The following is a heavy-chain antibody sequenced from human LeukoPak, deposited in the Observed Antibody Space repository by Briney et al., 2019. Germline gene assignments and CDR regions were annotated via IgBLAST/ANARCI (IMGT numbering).Heavy chain of an antibody. D-gene: IGHD6-19*01. CDR1: GITFSSYA. Sequence: GGFLRLSCAASGITFSSYAMHWVRQAPGKGLECVSVISSKGETTNYANSVKGRFAISRDNSKNTLYLQMESLRAEDMAVYYCARDPSSSGRYGAFDIWGQGTMVTVSS. CDR2: ISSKGETT. J-gene: IGHJ3*02. V-gene: IGHV3-64*01. CDR3: ARDPSSSGRYGAFDI.